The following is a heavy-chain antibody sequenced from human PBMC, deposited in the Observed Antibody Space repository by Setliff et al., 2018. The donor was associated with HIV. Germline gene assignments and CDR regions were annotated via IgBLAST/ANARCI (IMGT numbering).Heavy chain of an antibody. D-gene: IGHD5-18*01. CDR1: GFTFSSYS. CDR3: TRDKGYAFDI. Sequence: ETLSLSCAASGFTFSSYSMNWVRQAPGKGLEWVSYISSSSSTIYYADSVKDRFTVSRDDSKSIAYLQINSLKTEDTAVYYCTRDKGYAFDIWGQGTMVTVSS. V-gene: IGHV3-48*01. J-gene: IGHJ3*02. CDR2: ISSSSSTI.